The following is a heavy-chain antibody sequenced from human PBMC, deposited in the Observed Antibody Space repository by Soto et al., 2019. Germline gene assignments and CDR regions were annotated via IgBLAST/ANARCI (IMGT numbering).Heavy chain of an antibody. J-gene: IGHJ5*02. D-gene: IGHD3-3*01. V-gene: IGHV1-18*01. CDR2: ISAYNGNT. CDR1: GYTFTSYG. CDR3: AREGPDFWSGYSNWFDP. Sequence: EASVKVSCTASGYTFTSYGISWVRQAPGQGLEWMGWISAYNGNTNYAQKLQGRVTMTTDTSTSTAYMELRSLRSDDTAVYYCAREGPDFWSGYSNWFDPWGQGTLVTVSS.